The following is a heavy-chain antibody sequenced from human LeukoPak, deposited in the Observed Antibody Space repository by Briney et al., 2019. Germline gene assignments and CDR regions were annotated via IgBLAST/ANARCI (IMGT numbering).Heavy chain of an antibody. CDR3: AKDLVVVPAARYYYYYGMDV. Sequence: PGGSLRLSCAASGFTFTNYAMSWVRQAPGEGLEWVSAISGGGDSTYYADSVKGRFTISRDNSKNTLYLQMNSLRAEDTAVYYCAKDLVVVPAARYYYYYGMDVWAKGPRSPSP. V-gene: IGHV3-23*01. J-gene: IGHJ6*02. D-gene: IGHD2-2*01. CDR1: GFTFTNYA. CDR2: ISGGGDST.